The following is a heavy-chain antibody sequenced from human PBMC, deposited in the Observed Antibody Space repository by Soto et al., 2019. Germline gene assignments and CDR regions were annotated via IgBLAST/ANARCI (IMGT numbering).Heavy chain of an antibody. CDR2: IDPTDSYT. CDR3: ARRWGWNGRGYDYAFDI. J-gene: IGHJ3*02. D-gene: IGHD2-15*01. CDR1: GYRFTSYW. Sequence: EVQLVQSGAEAKKPGESLRISCKGSGYRFTSYWIAWVRQMPGKGLELLGKIDPTDSYTNYRPSFQGHVTISVDKSISTAYLQGSSLKASDTAMYYCARRWGWNGRGYDYAFDIWGQGTMVTVSS. V-gene: IGHV5-10-1*03.